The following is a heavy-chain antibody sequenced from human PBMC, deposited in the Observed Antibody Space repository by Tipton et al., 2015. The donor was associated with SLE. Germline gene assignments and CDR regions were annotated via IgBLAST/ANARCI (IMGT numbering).Heavy chain of an antibody. V-gene: IGHV4-34*01. J-gene: IGHJ4*02. D-gene: IGHD6-13*01. Sequence: TLSLTCAVYGGSFSAYYWSWIRQLPGKGLEWIGEINHSGSTNYNPSLKSRVTISVDTSKNQFSLKLSSVTAADTAVYYCARDGPAGVLRQQRWYFDYWGQGTLVTVSS. CDR3: ARDGPAGVLRQQRWYFDY. CDR2: INHSGST. CDR1: GGSFSAYY.